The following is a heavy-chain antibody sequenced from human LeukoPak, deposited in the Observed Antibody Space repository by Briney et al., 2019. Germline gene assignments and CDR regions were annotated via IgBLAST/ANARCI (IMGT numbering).Heavy chain of an antibody. V-gene: IGHV3-73*01. CDR2: IRSKVDSYAT. CDR1: GFTFSGSA. Sequence: GGSLRLSCAASGFTFSGSAMHWVRQASGKGLEWVGRIRSKVDSYATSYAASVKGKFTISRDGSKNTAYLQMNSLKTEDTAVYYCTNTMTTVTYWGQGTLVTVSS. CDR3: TNTMTTVTY. J-gene: IGHJ4*02. D-gene: IGHD4-11*01.